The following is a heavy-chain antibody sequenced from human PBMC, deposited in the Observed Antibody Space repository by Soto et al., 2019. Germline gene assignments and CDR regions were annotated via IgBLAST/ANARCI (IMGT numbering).Heavy chain of an antibody. CDR3: ARHGNSYSGYDYNWFDP. J-gene: IGHJ5*02. CDR1: GYSFTSYW. D-gene: IGHD5-12*01. V-gene: IGHV5-51*01. Sequence: RGESLKISCKGSGYSFTSYWIGWVRQMPGKGLEWMGIIYPGDSDTRYSPSFQGQVTISADKSISTAYLQWSSLKASDTAMYYCARHGNSYSGYDYNWFDPWGQGTLVTVSS. CDR2: IYPGDSDT.